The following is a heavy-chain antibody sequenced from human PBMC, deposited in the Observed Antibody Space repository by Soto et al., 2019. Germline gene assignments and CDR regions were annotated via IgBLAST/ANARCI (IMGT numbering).Heavy chain of an antibody. V-gene: IGHV4-39*01. J-gene: IGHJ6*02. D-gene: IGHD3-3*01. CDR3: FIKDFWRGSGYYYGMEV. CDR1: CRCIITSSSY. Sequence: ETLSPNSTVPCRCIITSSSYWAWIRQTPGKGLEWIGSIYYSGSTYYNPSLKSRVTISVETSKNQLSLKLSSVTDEDTAVYYCFIKDFWRGSGYYYGMEVLGQGTT. CDR2: IYYSGST.